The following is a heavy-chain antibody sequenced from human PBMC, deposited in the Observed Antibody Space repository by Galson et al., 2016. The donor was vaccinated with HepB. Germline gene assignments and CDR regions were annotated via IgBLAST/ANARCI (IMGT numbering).Heavy chain of an antibody. D-gene: IGHD4-23*01. CDR2: INAGNGNM. J-gene: IGHJ6*03. CDR1: GNTFTSYT. V-gene: IGHV1-3*01. CDR3: AVTPVTLDAFHYYMDV. Sequence: SVKVSCKASGNTFTSYTIHWVRQAPGQRLEWVGWINAGNGNMKYSQNFQGRVTITRDTSASTAYMELSSLRSEDTAVYYCAVTPVTLDAFHYYMDVWGKGTAVTVSS.